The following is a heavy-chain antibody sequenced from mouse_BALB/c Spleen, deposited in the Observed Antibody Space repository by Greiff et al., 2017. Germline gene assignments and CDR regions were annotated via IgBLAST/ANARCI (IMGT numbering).Heavy chain of an antibody. Sequence: EVMLVESGGGLVKPGGSLKLSCAASGFAFSSYDMSWVRQTPEKRLEWVAYISSGGGSTYYPDTVKGRFTISRDNAKNTLYLQMSSLKSEDTAMYYCARHGGALLRLGYAMDYWGQGTSVTVSS. CDR1: GFAFSSYD. V-gene: IGHV5-12-1*01. CDR3: ARHGGALLRLGYAMDY. CDR2: ISSGGGST. J-gene: IGHJ4*01. D-gene: IGHD1-2*01.